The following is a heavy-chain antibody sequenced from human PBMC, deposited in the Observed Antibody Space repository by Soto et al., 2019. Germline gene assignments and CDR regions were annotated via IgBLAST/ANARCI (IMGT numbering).Heavy chain of an antibody. CDR1: GFSLSTIGVG. Sequence: SGPMLVNPRQTLTLTCTFSGFSLSTIGVGVGWIRQPPGKALEWLALIYWDDDKRYRPSLKSRLTIPKDTSKNQVVLTMTNMDPVDTATYYCSRWGSSYYGMDFWGQGTTVTVSS. J-gene: IGHJ6*02. V-gene: IGHV2-5*02. CDR3: SRWGSSYYGMDF. CDR2: IYWDDDK. D-gene: IGHD3-16*01.